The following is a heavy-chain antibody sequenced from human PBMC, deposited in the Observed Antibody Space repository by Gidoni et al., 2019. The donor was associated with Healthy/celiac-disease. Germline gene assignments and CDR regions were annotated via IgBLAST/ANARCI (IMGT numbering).Heavy chain of an antibody. J-gene: IGHJ6*02. Sequence: SSYGMHRVRQAPGKGLEWVAVISYDGSNKYYADSVKRRFTISRDNSKNTLYLQMNSLRAEETAVYYCAKGFDLGPIWFGEGSYYYGMDVWGQGTTVTVSS. CDR3: AKGFDLGPIWFGEGSYYYGMDV. V-gene: IGHV3-30*18. CDR1: SSYG. D-gene: IGHD3-10*01. CDR2: ISYDGSNK.